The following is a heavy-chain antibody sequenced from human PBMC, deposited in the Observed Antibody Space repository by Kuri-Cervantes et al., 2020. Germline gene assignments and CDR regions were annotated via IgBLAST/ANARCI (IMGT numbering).Heavy chain of an antibody. Sequence: GGSLRLSCAASGFTFSSYSMNWVRQAPGKGLEWVSSISSSSSYIYYADSVKGRFTISRDNAKNTLYLQMNSLRAEDTAVYYCARVSSDIAAAGYFDYWGQGTLVTVSS. D-gene: IGHD6-13*01. V-gene: IGHV3-21*01. CDR1: GFTFSSYS. CDR2: ISSSSSYI. J-gene: IGHJ4*02. CDR3: ARVSSDIAAAGYFDY.